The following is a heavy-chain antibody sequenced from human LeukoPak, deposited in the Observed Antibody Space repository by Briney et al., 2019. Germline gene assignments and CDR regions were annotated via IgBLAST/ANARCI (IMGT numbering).Heavy chain of an antibody. Sequence: SETLSFTCTVSGGSISSYYWSWIRQPAGKGLEWIGYIYYSGSTNYNPSLKSRVSISVDTSKSQFSLRLSSVTAADTALYYCARGGWSLDYWGQGTLVAVSS. CDR1: GGSISSYY. CDR3: ARGGWSLDY. CDR2: IYYSGST. D-gene: IGHD6-19*01. J-gene: IGHJ4*02. V-gene: IGHV4-59*01.